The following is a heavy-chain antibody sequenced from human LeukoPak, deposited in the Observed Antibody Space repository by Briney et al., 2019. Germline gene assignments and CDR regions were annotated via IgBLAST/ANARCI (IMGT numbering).Heavy chain of an antibody. CDR2: VKEDGTET. CDR3: ARARGGYFDY. J-gene: IGHJ4*02. V-gene: IGHV3-7*03. D-gene: IGHD4-23*01. CDR1: GFTFSNYW. Sequence: GGSLRLSCAVSGFTFSNYWMSWVRQAPGMELELVANVKEDGTETYYVDSVKGRFTISRDNARNSVYLQMDRLRAGDTAVYYCARARGGYFDYWGQGTLVTVSS.